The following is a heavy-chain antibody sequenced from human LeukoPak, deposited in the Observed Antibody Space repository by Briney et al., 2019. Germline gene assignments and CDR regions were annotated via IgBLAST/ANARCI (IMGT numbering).Heavy chain of an antibody. CDR3: AKRPRDTSGYYLGAFDD. V-gene: IGHV3-23*01. CDR2: IGASGADT. D-gene: IGHD3-22*01. J-gene: IGHJ3*01. Sequence: GGSLRLSCTASGFTFCTYAMTWVRQAPGKGLDWVSGIGASGADTYYADSAKGRFTVSRDNSKNTLYLQMSSLRADDTAVYFCAKRPRDTSGYYLGAFDDWGQGTTVTVSS. CDR1: GFTFCTYA.